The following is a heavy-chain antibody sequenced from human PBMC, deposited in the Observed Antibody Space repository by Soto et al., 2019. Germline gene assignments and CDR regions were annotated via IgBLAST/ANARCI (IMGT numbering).Heavy chain of an antibody. CDR2: ISYDGSKK. CDR3: AKTWFGEDNYGMDV. Sequence: PGGSLRLSCAASGFTFSSYSMNWVRQAPGKGLEWVAGISYDGSKKYFADSVKGRFTIYRDNPRSTLFLDMNSLRGEDTAIYYCAKTWFGEDNYGMDVWGQGTTVTVSS. D-gene: IGHD3-10*01. J-gene: IGHJ6*02. V-gene: IGHV3-30*18. CDR1: GFTFSSYS.